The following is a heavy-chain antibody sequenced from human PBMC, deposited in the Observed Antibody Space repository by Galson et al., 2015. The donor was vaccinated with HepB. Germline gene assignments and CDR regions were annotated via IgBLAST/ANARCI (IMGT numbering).Heavy chain of an antibody. CDR3: ARALSCGYPYYYYYYGMDV. CDR1: GFTFSDYY. Sequence: SLRLSCAASGFTFSDYYMSWIRQAPGKGLEWVSYISSSSSYTNYADSVKGRFTISRDNAKNSLYLQMNSLRAEDTAVYYCARALSCGYPYYYYYYGMDVWGQGTTVTVSS. CDR2: ISSSSSYT. V-gene: IGHV3-11*06. J-gene: IGHJ6*02. D-gene: IGHD3-22*01.